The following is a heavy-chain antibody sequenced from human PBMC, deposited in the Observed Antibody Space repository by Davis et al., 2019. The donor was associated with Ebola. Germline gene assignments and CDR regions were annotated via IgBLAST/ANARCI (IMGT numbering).Heavy chain of an antibody. CDR2: IYYSGST. V-gene: IGHV4-59*08. J-gene: IGHJ4*02. CDR1: GGSFSGYY. D-gene: IGHD6-19*01. Sequence: MPSETLSLTCAVYGGSFSGYYWSWIRQPPGKGLEWIGYIYYSGSTNYNPSLKSRVTISVDTSKNQFSLKLSSVTAADTAVYYCARSQQWLVPFDYWGQGTLVTVSS. CDR3: ARSQQWLVPFDY.